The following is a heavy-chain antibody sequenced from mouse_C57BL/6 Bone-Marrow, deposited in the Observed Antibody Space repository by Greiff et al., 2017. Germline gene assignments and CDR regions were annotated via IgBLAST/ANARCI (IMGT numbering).Heavy chain of an antibody. CDR2: INPNNGGT. CDR1: GYTFTDYY. CDR3: ARAGISTVVEGYYAMDY. Sequence: EVQLQQSGPELVKPGASVKISCKASGYTFTDYYMNWVKQSHGKSLEWIGDINPNNGGTSYNQKFKGKATLTVDKSSSTAYMELRSLTSEDSAVYYCARAGISTVVEGYYAMDYWGQGTSVTVSS. V-gene: IGHV1-26*01. J-gene: IGHJ4*01. D-gene: IGHD1-1*01.